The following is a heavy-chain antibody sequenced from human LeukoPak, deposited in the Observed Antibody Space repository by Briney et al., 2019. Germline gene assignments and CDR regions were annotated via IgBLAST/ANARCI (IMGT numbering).Heavy chain of an antibody. CDR3: ARIYDSSGYYYTPHFDY. V-gene: IGHV4-39*07. D-gene: IGHD3-22*01. Sequence: SETLSLTCTVSGGSISSSSYYWGWIRQPPGKGLEWIGSIYYSGSTYYNPSLKSRVTISVDTSKNLFSLKLSSVTAADTAVYYCARIYDSSGYYYTPHFDYWGQGTLVTVSS. J-gene: IGHJ4*02. CDR1: GGSISSSSYY. CDR2: IYYSGST.